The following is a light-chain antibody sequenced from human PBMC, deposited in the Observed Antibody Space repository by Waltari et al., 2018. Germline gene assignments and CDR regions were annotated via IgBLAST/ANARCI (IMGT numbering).Light chain of an antibody. J-gene: IGLJ2*01. V-gene: IGLV1-47*01. CDR2: KNS. CDR3: AAWDDSLSGVV. Sequence: QSVLTQPPSASGTPGQRVTISCSGSSSNIGSNYVYWYQQLPGTAPKLLIYKNSKRPSGVPDRFSGSKSGTSAFLAISGLRSEDEADYSCAAWDDSLSGVVFGGGTKLTVL. CDR1: SSNIGSNY.